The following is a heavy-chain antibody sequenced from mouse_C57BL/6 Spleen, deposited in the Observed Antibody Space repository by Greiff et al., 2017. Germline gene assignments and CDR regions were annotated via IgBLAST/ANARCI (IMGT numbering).Heavy chain of an antibody. CDR3: AREEGGHYFDY. V-gene: IGHV5-4*01. J-gene: IGHJ2*01. CDR2: ISDGGSYT. Sequence: EVMLVESGGGLVKPGGSLKLSCAASGFTFSSYAMSWVRQTPEKRLEWVATISDGGSYTYYPDNVKGRFTISRDNAKTNLYLQMSHLKSEDTAMYYCAREEGGHYFDYWGQGTTLTVSS. CDR1: GFTFSSYA.